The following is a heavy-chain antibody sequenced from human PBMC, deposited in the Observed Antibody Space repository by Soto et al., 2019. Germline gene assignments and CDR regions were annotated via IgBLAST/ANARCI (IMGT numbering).Heavy chain of an antibody. D-gene: IGHD3-3*01. CDR1: GFTFSSYS. Sequence: EVQLVESGGGLVKPGGSLRLSCAASGFTFSSYSMNWVRQAPGKGLEWVSSLSSSSSYIYYADSVKGRFTISRDNAKNSLYLQMNSLRAEDTAVYYCARGRDPFGVVITYYYYGMDVWGQGTTVTVSS. J-gene: IGHJ6*02. CDR2: LSSSSSYI. CDR3: ARGRDPFGVVITYYYYGMDV. V-gene: IGHV3-21*01.